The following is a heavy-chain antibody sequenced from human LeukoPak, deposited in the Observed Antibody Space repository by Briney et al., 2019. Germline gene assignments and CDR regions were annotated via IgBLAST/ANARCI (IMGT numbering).Heavy chain of an antibody. D-gene: IGHD3-3*01. CDR3: ARDRDFWSSYDRIDGWDV. CDR1: GYTFTSYY. Sequence: GASVKVSCKASGYTFTSYYMHWVRQAPGQGLEWMGIINPSGGSTSYAQKFQGRVTMTRDTSTSTVYMELSSLRSEDTAVFYCARDRDFWSSYDRIDGWDVWGQGTTVTVSS. J-gene: IGHJ6*02. CDR2: INPSGGST. V-gene: IGHV1-46*01.